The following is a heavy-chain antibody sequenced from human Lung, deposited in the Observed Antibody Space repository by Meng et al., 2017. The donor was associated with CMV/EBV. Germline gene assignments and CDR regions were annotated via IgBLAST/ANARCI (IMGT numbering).Heavy chain of an antibody. J-gene: IGHJ4*02. Sequence: VQLVQVGGEVKKPGAEVKVSCKASGYTFTGYYMHWLRQAPGQGLEWVGRITPSSGGTTYAQKFQGRVTMTRDTSISTAYMELSSLRSDDAAIYYCVRANLGSADYWGQGTLVTVSS. D-gene: IGHD7-27*01. CDR3: VRANLGSADY. CDR1: GYTFTGYY. V-gene: IGHV1-2*06. CDR2: ITPSSGGT.